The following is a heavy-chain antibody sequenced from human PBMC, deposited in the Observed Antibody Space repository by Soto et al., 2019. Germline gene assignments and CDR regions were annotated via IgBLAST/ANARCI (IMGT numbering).Heavy chain of an antibody. CDR2: IYYSGST. J-gene: IGHJ6*02. V-gene: IGHV4-59*01. Sequence: SETLYLTCTVSGGSISSYYWSWIRQPPGKGLEWIGYIYYSGSTNYNPSLKSRVTISVDTSKNQFSLKLSSVTAADTAVYYCARDWGYDSSGYPYYYYGMDVWGQGTTVTV. CDR1: GGSISSYY. D-gene: IGHD3-22*01. CDR3: ARDWGYDSSGYPYYYYGMDV.